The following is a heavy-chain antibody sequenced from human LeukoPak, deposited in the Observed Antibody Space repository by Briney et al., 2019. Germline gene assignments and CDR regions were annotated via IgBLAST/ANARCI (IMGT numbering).Heavy chain of an antibody. V-gene: IGHV1-2*02. Sequence: ASVKVSCKASGYTFTAYYIHWVRQAPGQGLEWMGWINPNSGATNHAQNFQGRVTMTRDTSISTAYMELSRLRSDDTAVYYCARGYPLSTTAAGTYFQHWGQGTLVTVSS. CDR2: INPNSGAT. J-gene: IGHJ1*01. D-gene: IGHD6-13*01. CDR3: ARGYPLSTTAAGTYFQH. CDR1: GYTFTAYY.